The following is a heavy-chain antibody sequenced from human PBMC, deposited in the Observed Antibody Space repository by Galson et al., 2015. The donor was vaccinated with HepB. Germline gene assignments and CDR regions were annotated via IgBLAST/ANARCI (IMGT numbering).Heavy chain of an antibody. J-gene: IGHJ4*02. CDR2: IWYDGSNK. CDR1: GFTFSSYG. Sequence: SLRLSCAASGFTFSSYGMHWVRQAPGKGLEWVAVIWYDGSNKYYADSVKGRFTISRDNSKNTLYLQMNSLRAEDTAVYYCARGGGGWRTRPPYYFDYWGQGTLVTVSS. D-gene: IGHD6-19*01. CDR3: ARGGGGWRTRPPYYFDY. V-gene: IGHV3-33*01.